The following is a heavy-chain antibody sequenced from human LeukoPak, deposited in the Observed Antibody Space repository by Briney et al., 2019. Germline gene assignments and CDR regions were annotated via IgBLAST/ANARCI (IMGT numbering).Heavy chain of an antibody. J-gene: IGHJ4*02. CDR2: IYYSGST. V-gene: IGHV4-39*07. Sequence: SETLSLTCTVSGGSISSSSYYWGWIRQPPGKGLEWIWSIYYSGSTNYNPSLKSRVTISVDTSKNQFSLKLSSVTAADTAVYYCARRGVVVPAAIRGFDYWGQGTLVTVSS. CDR1: GGSISSSSYY. CDR3: ARRGVVVPAAIRGFDY. D-gene: IGHD2-2*02.